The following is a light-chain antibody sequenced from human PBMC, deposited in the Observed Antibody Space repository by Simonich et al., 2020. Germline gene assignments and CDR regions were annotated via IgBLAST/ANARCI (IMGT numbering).Light chain of an antibody. CDR2: AAS. V-gene: IGKV1-8*01. Sequence: AILMTQSPSSLSASTGERVTITCRASQGISSYLAWYQHKPGKAPKLLISAASTLQSGVPSRFSGSGSGTDFTLTISCLQSEDFATYYCQQYYSYPWTFGQGTKVEIK. J-gene: IGKJ1*01. CDR1: QGISSY. CDR3: QQYYSYPWT.